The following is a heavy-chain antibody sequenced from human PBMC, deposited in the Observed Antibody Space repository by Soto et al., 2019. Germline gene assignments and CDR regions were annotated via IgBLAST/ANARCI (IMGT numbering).Heavy chain of an antibody. CDR1: GGSFSGYY. J-gene: IGHJ5*02. D-gene: IGHD2-2*01. Sequence: SETLSLTCAVYGGSFSGYYWSWIRQPPGKGLEWIGEINHSGSTNYNPSLKSRVTISVDTSKNQFSLKLSSVTAAGTAVYYCAIALVVPVSFDPWGQGTLVTVSS. CDR2: INHSGST. V-gene: IGHV4-34*01. CDR3: AIALVVPVSFDP.